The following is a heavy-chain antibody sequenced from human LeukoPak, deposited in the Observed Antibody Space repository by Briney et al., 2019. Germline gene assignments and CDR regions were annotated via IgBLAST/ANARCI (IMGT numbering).Heavy chain of an antibody. V-gene: IGHV3-7*01. CDR3: ARAGRKSRGVDLVRKKETGYYYYMDV. CDR1: GFTFSSYG. D-gene: IGHD3-10*02. J-gene: IGHJ6*03. CDR2: IKQDGSEK. Sequence: PGGSLRLSCAASGFTFSSYGMHWVRQAPGKGLEWVANIKQDGSEKYYVDSVKGRFTISRDNAKNSLYLQMNSLRAEDTAVYYCARAGRKSRGVDLVRKKETGYYYYMDVWGKGTTVTVSS.